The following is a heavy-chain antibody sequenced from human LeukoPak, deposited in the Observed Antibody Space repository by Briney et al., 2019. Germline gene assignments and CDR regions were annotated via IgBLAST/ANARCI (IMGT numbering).Heavy chain of an antibody. V-gene: IGHV3-30-3*01. CDR3: ARDQSGYYYDSSGYYSGPDY. D-gene: IGHD3-22*01. J-gene: IGHJ4*02. Sequence: GRSLRLSCAASGFTFGSYAMHWVRQAPGKGLEWVAVISYDGSNKYYADSVKGRFTISRDNSKNTLYLQMNSLRAEDTAVYYCARDQSGYYYDSSGYYSGPDYWGQGTLVTVSS. CDR2: ISYDGSNK. CDR1: GFTFGSYA.